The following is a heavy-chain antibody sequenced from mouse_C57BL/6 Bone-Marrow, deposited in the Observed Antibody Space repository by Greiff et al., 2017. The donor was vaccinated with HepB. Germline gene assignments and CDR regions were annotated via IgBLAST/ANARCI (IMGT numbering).Heavy chain of an antibody. CDR2: ISDGGSYT. CDR3: ARDRGTTVVRAMDY. Sequence: EVKLMESGGGLVKPGGSLKLSCAASGFTFSSYAMSWVRQTPEKRLEWVATISDGGSYTYYPDNVKGRCTISRDNAKNNLYLEMSHLKSEDTAMYYCARDRGTTVVRAMDYWGQGTSVTVSS. J-gene: IGHJ4*01. CDR1: GFTFSSYA. V-gene: IGHV5-4*01. D-gene: IGHD1-1*01.